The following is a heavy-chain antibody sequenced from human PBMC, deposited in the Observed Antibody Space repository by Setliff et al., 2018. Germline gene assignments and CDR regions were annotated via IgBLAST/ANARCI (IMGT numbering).Heavy chain of an antibody. J-gene: IGHJ6*03. CDR1: GFTFSNYW. V-gene: IGHV3-7*01. Sequence: GGSLRLSCTASGFTFSNYWMSWVRQAPGKGLEWVANIKEDGSEKYYADSVKGRFTISRDISKDTLYLQMNSLRAEDTAVYYCARVGLSGTSGYYYYMDVRGKGTTVTVSS. CDR3: ARVGLSGTSGYYYYMDV. CDR2: IKEDGSEK. D-gene: IGHD1-20*01.